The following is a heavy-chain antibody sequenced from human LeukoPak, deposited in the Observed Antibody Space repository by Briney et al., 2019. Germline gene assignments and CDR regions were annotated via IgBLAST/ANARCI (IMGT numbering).Heavy chain of an antibody. CDR1: GYTFTSYY. J-gene: IGHJ6*02. V-gene: IGHV1-46*01. CDR2: INPSGGST. Sequence: GASVKVSCKASGYTFTSYYMHWVRHAPGQGLEWMGVINPSGGSTSYAQKFQGRVTMTRDTSTSTVYMELSSLRSEDTAVYYCASERVDTAPYGMDVWGQGTTVTVSS. D-gene: IGHD5-18*01. CDR3: ASERVDTAPYGMDV.